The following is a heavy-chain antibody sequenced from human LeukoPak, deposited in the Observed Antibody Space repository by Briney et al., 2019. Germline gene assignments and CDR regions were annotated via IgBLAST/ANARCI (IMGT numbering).Heavy chain of an antibody. CDR2: IRYDGSDK. Sequence: GGSLRLSCEASGFTFRNYGMHWVRQAPGKGLEWVAFIRYDGSDKFYVHSVKGRFTISGDSSKNTLYLQMNSLRPEDTAVYYCAGEYSTSSGFGSWGQGTLVSVSS. J-gene: IGHJ4*02. CDR1: GFTFRNYG. V-gene: IGHV3-30*02. D-gene: IGHD6-6*01. CDR3: AGEYSTSSGFGS.